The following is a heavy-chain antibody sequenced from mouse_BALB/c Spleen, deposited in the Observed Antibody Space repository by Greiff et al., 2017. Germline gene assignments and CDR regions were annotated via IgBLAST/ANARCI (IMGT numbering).Heavy chain of an antibody. CDR1: GYAFTNYL. Sequence: QVQLQQSGAELVRPGTSVKVSCKASGYAFTNYLIEWVKQRPGQGLEWIGVINPGSGGTNYNEKFKGKATLTADKSSSTAYMQLSSLTSDDSAVYFCARGARATYAMDYWGQGTSVTVSS. CDR3: ARGARATYAMDY. D-gene: IGHD3-1*01. V-gene: IGHV1-54*01. J-gene: IGHJ4*01. CDR2: INPGSGGT.